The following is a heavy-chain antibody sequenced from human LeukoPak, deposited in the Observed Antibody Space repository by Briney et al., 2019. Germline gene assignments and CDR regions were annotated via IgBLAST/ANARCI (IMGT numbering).Heavy chain of an antibody. D-gene: IGHD2-15*01. J-gene: IGHJ4*02. Sequence: GGSLRLSCAASGFTFSSYAMSWVRQAPGKGLEWVSGISGSGGSTYYADSVKGRLTISRDNSMNTLYLHVNSLRADDTAVYYCAKREFGCSGGSCYVAADYWGQGTLVTVSS. CDR1: GFTFSSYA. CDR2: ISGSGGST. V-gene: IGHV3-23*01. CDR3: AKREFGCSGGSCYVAADY.